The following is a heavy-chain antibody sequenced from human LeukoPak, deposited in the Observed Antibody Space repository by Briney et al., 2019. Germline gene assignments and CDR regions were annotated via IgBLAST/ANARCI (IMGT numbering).Heavy chain of an antibody. Sequence: PGGSLRLSCAASGFTFSSYGMHWVRQAPGKGLEWVTVISYDGSNEYFADSVKGRFTISRDNSKNTLYLQMGSLRAEDTAVYYCAKEEAADGDAFDIWGQGTMVTVSS. CDR1: GFTFSSYG. D-gene: IGHD6-13*01. V-gene: IGHV3-30*18. J-gene: IGHJ3*02. CDR2: ISYDGSNE. CDR3: AKEEAADGDAFDI.